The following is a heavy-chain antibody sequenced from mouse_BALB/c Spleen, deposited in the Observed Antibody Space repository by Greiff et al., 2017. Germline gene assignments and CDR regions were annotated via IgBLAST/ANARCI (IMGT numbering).Heavy chain of an antibody. Sequence: EVQVVESGGGLVQPGGSRKLSCAASGFTFSDYGMAWVRQAPGKGPEWVAFISNLAYSIYYADTVTGRFTISRENAKNTLYLEMSSLRSEDTAMYYCARDYYGSSYYFDYWGQGTTLTVSS. CDR3: ARDYYGSSYYFDY. CDR2: ISNLAYSI. J-gene: IGHJ2*01. V-gene: IGHV5-15*02. D-gene: IGHD1-1*01. CDR1: GFTFSDYG.